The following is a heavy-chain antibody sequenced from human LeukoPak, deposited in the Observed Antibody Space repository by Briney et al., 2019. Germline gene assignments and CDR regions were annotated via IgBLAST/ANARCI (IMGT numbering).Heavy chain of an antibody. J-gene: IGHJ6*03. V-gene: IGHV1-18*01. CDR1: GYTFTSYG. CDR3: ARVGDYYDSSGSYYYHMDV. D-gene: IGHD3-22*01. Sequence: ASVKVSCKASGYTFTSYGISWVRQAPGQGLEWMGWISAYNGNTNYAQKLQGRVTMTTDTSTSTAYMELRSLRSDDTAVYYCARVGDYYDSSGSYYYHMDVWGKRTTVTVSS. CDR2: ISAYNGNT.